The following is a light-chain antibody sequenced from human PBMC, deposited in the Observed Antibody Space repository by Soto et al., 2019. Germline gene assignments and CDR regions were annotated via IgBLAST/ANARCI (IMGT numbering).Light chain of an antibody. Sequence: QSALTQPASVSGSPGQSITISCTGTSSDVGSYNLVSWYQQHPGKAPKLMIYEGSKRPSGVSNRFSGSKSGNTASLTISGLQAEDEADYDCCSYAGSSTPVVVFGGGTKLTVL. V-gene: IGLV2-23*01. CDR2: EGS. CDR1: SSDVGSYNL. J-gene: IGLJ2*01. CDR3: CSYAGSSTPVVV.